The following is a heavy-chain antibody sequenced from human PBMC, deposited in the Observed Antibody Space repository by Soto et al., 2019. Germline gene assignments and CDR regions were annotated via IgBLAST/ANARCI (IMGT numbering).Heavy chain of an antibody. J-gene: IGHJ6*02. CDR3: ASLGSWFGELLSFNIGGGYGMDV. V-gene: IGHV3-66*01. CDR2: IYSGGST. Sequence: GGSLRLSCAASGFTVSSNYMSWVRQAPGKGLEWVSVIYSGGSTYYADSVKGRFTISRDNSKNTLYLQMNSLRAEDTAVYYCASLGSWFGELLSFNIGGGYGMDVWGQGTTVTVSS. CDR1: GFTVSSNY. D-gene: IGHD3-10*01.